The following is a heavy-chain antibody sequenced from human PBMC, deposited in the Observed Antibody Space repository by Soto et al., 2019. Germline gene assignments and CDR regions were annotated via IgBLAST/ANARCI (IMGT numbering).Heavy chain of an antibody. CDR2: IKQDGSEK. Sequence: GGSLRLSCAASGFTFSSYWMSWVRQAPGKGLEWVANIKQDGSEKYYVDSVKGRFTISRDNAKNSLYLQMNSLRAEDTAVYYCARDGGEQLYGMDVWGQGTTVTVSS. J-gene: IGHJ6*02. D-gene: IGHD3-16*01. CDR1: GFTFSSYW. CDR3: ARDGGEQLYGMDV. V-gene: IGHV3-7*05.